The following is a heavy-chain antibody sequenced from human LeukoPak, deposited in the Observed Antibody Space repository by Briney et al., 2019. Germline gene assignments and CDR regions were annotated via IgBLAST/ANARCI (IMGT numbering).Heavy chain of an antibody. CDR1: GGTFSSYA. J-gene: IGHJ4*02. Sequence: ASVKVSCKASGGTFSSYAISWVRQAPGQGLEWMGGIIPIFGTADYAQKFQGGVTITADKSTSTAYMELSSLRSEDTAVYYCARDLTDYYGSGSSPFDYWGQGTLVTVSS. D-gene: IGHD3-10*01. CDR3: ARDLTDYYGSGSSPFDY. V-gene: IGHV1-69*06. CDR2: IIPIFGTA.